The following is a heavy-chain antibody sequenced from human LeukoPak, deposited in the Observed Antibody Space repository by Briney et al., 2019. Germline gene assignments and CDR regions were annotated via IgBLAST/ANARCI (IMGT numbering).Heavy chain of an antibody. V-gene: IGHV3-66*02. CDR2: IYSGGST. Sequence: PGGSLRLFCAASGFTVSSKYMRWVRQAPGKGLEWGSVIYSGGSTYYADSVKGRFTLYRDNSKNTLYLQMNSLRAEDTAVYYCARDRGYSSSPADLDYWGQGTLVTVPS. CDR1: GFTVSSKY. D-gene: IGHD6-13*01. CDR3: ARDRGYSSSPADLDY. J-gene: IGHJ4*02.